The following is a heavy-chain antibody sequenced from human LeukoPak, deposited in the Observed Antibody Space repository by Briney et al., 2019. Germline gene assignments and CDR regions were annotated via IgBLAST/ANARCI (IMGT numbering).Heavy chain of an antibody. J-gene: IGHJ4*02. D-gene: IGHD6-19*01. Sequence: GGSLRLSCAASGFTVSSNYMSWVRQAPGKGLEWVSVIYSGSSTYYADSVKGRFTISRDNSKNTLYLHMNSLRAEDTAVYYCARDSRGHILDYWGQGTLVTVSS. CDR3: ARDSRGHILDY. CDR1: GFTVSSNY. CDR2: IYSGSST. V-gene: IGHV3-53*01.